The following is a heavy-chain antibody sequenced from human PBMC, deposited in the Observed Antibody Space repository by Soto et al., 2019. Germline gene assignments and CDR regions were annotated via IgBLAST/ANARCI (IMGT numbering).Heavy chain of an antibody. CDR1: GGSISSSSYY. J-gene: IGHJ4*02. Sequence: SETLSLTCTVSGGSISSSSYYWGWIRQPPGKGLEWIGSIYYSGSTYYNPSLKSRVTISVDTSKNQFSLKLSSVTAADTAVYYCARLSGPADYWGQGTLVTVSS. CDR2: IYYSGST. V-gene: IGHV4-39*01. CDR3: ARLSGPADY. D-gene: IGHD3-10*01.